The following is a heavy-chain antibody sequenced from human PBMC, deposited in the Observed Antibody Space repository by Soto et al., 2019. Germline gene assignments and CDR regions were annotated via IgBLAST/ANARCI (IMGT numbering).Heavy chain of an antibody. CDR3: ARVVTYYYGSGSYKWYFDL. CDR2: IYYSGST. D-gene: IGHD3-10*01. CDR1: GGSISSGGYY. V-gene: IGHV4-31*03. Sequence: QVQLQESGPGLVKPSQTLSLTCTVSGGSISSGGYYWSWIRQHPGKGLEWIGYIYYSGSTYYNPSLKSRVTISVDTSKNQFSLKLSSVTAADTAVYYCARVVTYYYGSGSYKWYFDLWGRGTLVTVSS. J-gene: IGHJ2*01.